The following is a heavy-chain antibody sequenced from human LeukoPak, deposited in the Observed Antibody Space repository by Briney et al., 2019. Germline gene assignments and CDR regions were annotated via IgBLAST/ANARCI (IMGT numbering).Heavy chain of an antibody. V-gene: IGHV1-18*01. J-gene: IGHJ4*02. Sequence: ASVKVSCKASGYTFDSCGITWVRQTPGQGLEWVGWISPYTGKTDYAQKFQGRVIMTTDTSASTAYMELTNLRSDDTAVYYCARDGPRITGTTDSWGQGTLVTVSS. CDR2: ISPYTGKT. CDR1: GYTFDSCG. D-gene: IGHD1-7*01. CDR3: ARDGPRITGTTDS.